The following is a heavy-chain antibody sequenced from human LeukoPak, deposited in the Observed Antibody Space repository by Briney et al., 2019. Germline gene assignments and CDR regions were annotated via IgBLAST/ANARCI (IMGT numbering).Heavy chain of an antibody. V-gene: IGHV3-23*01. D-gene: IGHD2-21*01. CDR1: GFTFSSYA. CDR2: ISKSDGST. J-gene: IGHJ4*02. Sequence: GGSLRLSCAASGFTFSSYAMTWVRQAPGKGLAWVSSISKSDGSTYYADSVKGRFTISRDNSKNTVYLHMDSLRVEDTALYYCARGALIPDFRGQGTLVTVSS. CDR3: ARGALIPDF.